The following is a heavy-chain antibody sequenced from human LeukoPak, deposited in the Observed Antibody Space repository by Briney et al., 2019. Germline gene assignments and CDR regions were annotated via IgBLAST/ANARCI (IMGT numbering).Heavy chain of an antibody. J-gene: IGHJ5*02. CDR3: ASSYYYDSSGYYLNWFDP. Sequence: SETLSLTCTVSGGSISSSSYYWGWIRQPPGKGLEWIGSIYYSGSTYYNPSLKSRVTISVDTSKNQFSLKLSSVTAADTAVYYCASSYYYDSSGYYLNWFDPWGQGTLVTVSS. D-gene: IGHD3-22*01. CDR2: IYYSGST. CDR1: GGSISSSSYY. V-gene: IGHV4-39*07.